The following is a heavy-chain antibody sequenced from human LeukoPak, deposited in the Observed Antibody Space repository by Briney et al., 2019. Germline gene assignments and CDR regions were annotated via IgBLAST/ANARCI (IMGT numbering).Heavy chain of an antibody. J-gene: IGHJ4*02. Sequence: PGGSLRLSCAASGFTFSTFAMSWVRQAPGKGLEWVSAISGSGGGTYYADSVKGRLTISRDNSKNTLYLQMSSLRAEDTAVYYCAKVRIFGMVIGFFDYWGQGTLVTVSS. CDR3: AKVRIFGMVIGFFDY. D-gene: IGHD3-3*01. V-gene: IGHV3-23*01. CDR1: GFTFSTFA. CDR2: ISGSGGGT.